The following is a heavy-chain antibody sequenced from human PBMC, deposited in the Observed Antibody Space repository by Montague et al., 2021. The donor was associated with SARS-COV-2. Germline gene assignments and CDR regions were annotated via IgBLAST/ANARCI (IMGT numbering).Heavy chain of an antibody. J-gene: IGHJ4*02. CDR3: ARGGIAARLHYIDY. CDR2: INHSGST. V-gene: IGHV4-34*01. D-gene: IGHD6-6*01. Sequence: SETLSLTCAVYGGSFSNYYWTWIRQPPGKGLEWIGEINHSGSTNYNPSLKSRVTLSVDTSKNQFSLTLSSVTAADTAVYFCARGGIAARLHYIDYWGQGTLVTVSS. CDR1: GGSFSNYY.